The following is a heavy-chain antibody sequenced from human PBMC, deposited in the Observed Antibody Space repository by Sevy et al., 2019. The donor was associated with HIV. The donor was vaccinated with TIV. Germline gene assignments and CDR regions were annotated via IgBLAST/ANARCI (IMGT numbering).Heavy chain of an antibody. CDR2: IYYSGST. CDR3: ARDESPLHYYGSGSTRGAFDI. J-gene: IGHJ3*02. V-gene: IGHV4-31*03. Sequence: SETLSLTCTVSGGSISSGGYYWTWIRQHPGKGLEWIGYIYYSGSTYYNPSLKSRVTISVDTSKNQFSLKLSSVTAADTAVYYCARDESPLHYYGSGSTRGAFDIWGQGTMVTVSS. CDR1: GGSISSGGYY. D-gene: IGHD3-10*01.